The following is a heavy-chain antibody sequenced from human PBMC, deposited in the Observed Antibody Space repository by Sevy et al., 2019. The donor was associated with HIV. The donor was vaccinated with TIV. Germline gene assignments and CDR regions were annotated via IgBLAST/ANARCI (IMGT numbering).Heavy chain of an antibody. D-gene: IGHD3-10*01. CDR2: ISSISNYI. CDR3: ARETSSFGEGIYYGMDV. Sequence: GGSLRLSCAASGFTFSDYNMTWVRQAPGKGLEWVSSISSISNYIYYADSVKGRFTISRDSAKNSLYLQMNSLRAEDTAVYYCARETSSFGEGIYYGMDVWGQGTTVTVSS. J-gene: IGHJ6*02. V-gene: IGHV3-21*01. CDR1: GFTFSDYN.